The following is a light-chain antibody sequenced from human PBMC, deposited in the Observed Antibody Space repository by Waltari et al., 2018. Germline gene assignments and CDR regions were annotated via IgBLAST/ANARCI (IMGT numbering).Light chain of an antibody. CDR3: SSYAGSKYV. V-gene: IGLV2-8*01. CDR2: EVS. Sequence: QSALTQLPSASGSPGQSVPISCTGPSSDVGAYNYFPWYQQHPGKAPKPMVYEVSKRPSGVPDRFSGSKSGNTASLTVSGLQAEDEADYFCSSYAGSKYVFGTGTKLTVL. CDR1: SSDVGAYNY. J-gene: IGLJ1*01.